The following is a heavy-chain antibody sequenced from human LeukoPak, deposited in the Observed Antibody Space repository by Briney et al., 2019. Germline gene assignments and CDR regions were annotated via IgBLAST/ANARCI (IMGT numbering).Heavy chain of an antibody. J-gene: IGHJ3*02. Sequence: GASVKVSCKASGGTFSSYAISWVRQAPGQGLEWMGGIIPIFGTANYAQKFQGRVTITADESTSTAYMELSSLRSEGTAVYYCARSRDGYNADAFDIWGQGTMVTVSS. CDR1: GGTFSSYA. CDR2: IIPIFGTA. V-gene: IGHV1-69*01. D-gene: IGHD5-24*01. CDR3: ARSRDGYNADAFDI.